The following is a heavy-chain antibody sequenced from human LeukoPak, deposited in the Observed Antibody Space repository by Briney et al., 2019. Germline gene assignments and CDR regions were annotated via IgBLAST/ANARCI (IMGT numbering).Heavy chain of an antibody. CDR3: AKDGVVVPAASPFDY. CDR2: ISGSGGST. J-gene: IGHJ4*02. V-gene: IGHV3-23*01. D-gene: IGHD2-2*01. CDR1: GLTFSSYA. Sequence: GGSLRLSCAASGLTFSSYAMSWVRQAPGKGLEWVSAISGSGGSTYYADSVKGRFTISRDNSKNTLYLQMNRLRAEDTAVYYCAKDGVVVPAASPFDYWGQGTLVTVSS.